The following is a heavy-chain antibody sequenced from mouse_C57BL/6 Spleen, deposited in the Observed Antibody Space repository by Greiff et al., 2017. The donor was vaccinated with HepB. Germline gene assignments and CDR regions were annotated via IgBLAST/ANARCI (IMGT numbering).Heavy chain of an antibody. CDR2: INPGSGGT. CDR1: GYAFTNYL. Sequence: QVQLKQPGAELVRPGTSVKVSCKASGYAFTNYLIEWVKQRPGQGLEWIGVINPGSGGTNYNEKFKGKATLTADKSSSTAYMQLSSLTSEDSAVYFCARRLTGSRYAMDYWGQGTSVTVSS. J-gene: IGHJ4*01. D-gene: IGHD4-1*01. V-gene: IGHV1-54*01. CDR3: ARRLTGSRYAMDY.